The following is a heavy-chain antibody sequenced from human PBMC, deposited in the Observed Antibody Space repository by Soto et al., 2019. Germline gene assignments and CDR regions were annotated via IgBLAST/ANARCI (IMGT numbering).Heavy chain of an antibody. CDR3: ARDYRNEFVGKAVAGKDYYYYYMDV. V-gene: IGHV1-69*08. Sequence: QVQLVQSGAEVKKPGSSVKVSCKASGGTFSSYTISWVRQAPGQGLEWMGRIIPILGIANYAQKFQGRVTITADKSTSTAYMELSSLRSEDTAVYYCARDYRNEFVGKAVAGKDYYYYYMDVWGKGTTVTVSS. D-gene: IGHD6-19*01. CDR1: GGTFSSYT. J-gene: IGHJ6*03. CDR2: IIPILGIA.